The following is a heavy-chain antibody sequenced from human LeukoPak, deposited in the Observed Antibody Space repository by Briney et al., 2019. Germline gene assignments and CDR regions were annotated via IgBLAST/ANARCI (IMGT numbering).Heavy chain of an antibody. Sequence: SETLSLTCTVSGGSISSYYWSWIRQPPGKGLEWIGYIYYSGSTNYNPSLKSRVTISVDTSKNQFSLKLSSVTAADTAVYYCASTSVRPYYFDYWGQGTLVTVSS. CDR3: ASTSVRPYYFDY. CDR1: GGSISSYY. D-gene: IGHD4-17*01. CDR2: IYYSGST. J-gene: IGHJ4*02. V-gene: IGHV4-59*01.